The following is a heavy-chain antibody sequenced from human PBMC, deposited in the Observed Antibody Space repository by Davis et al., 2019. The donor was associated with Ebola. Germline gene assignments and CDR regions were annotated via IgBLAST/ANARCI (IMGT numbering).Heavy chain of an antibody. J-gene: IGHJ6*02. CDR1: GGSFSGYY. CDR3: ARGRVTMVRGVIIYYYYGMDV. D-gene: IGHD3-10*01. Sequence: GSLRLSCAVYGGSFSGYYWSWIRQPPGKGLEWIGEINHSGSTNYNPSLKSRVTISVDTSKNQFSLKLSSVTAADTAVYYCARGRVTMVRGVIIYYYYGMDVWGQGTTVTVSS. CDR2: INHSGST. V-gene: IGHV4-34*01.